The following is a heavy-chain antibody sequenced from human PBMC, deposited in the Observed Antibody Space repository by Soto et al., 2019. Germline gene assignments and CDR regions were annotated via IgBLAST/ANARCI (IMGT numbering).Heavy chain of an antibody. J-gene: IGHJ6*03. V-gene: IGHV1-8*01. CDR3: ARGVNYYGSGSYYTPGYYYYMEV. D-gene: IGHD3-10*01. CDR2: MNPNSGNT. CDR1: GYTFTSYD. Sequence: GASVKVSCKASGYTFTSYDINWVRQATGQGLEWMGWMNPNSGNTGYAQKFQGRVTMTRNTSISTAYMELSSLRSEDTAVYYCARGVNYYGSGSYYTPGYYYYMEVWGKGTTVTVSS.